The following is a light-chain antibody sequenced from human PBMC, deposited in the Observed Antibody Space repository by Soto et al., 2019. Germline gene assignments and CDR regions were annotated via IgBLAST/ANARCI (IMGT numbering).Light chain of an antibody. CDR2: GAS. CDR3: QQYGSSPHT. J-gene: IGKJ2*01. Sequence: EIVLTQSPGTLSLSPGERATLSCRASQSVSSSYLAWYQHKPGQAPRLLIYGASSRATGIPDRFSGSGSGKDFTFTISRLEPEDFAVYYCQQYGSSPHTFGQGTKLEIK. CDR1: QSVSSSY. V-gene: IGKV3-20*01.